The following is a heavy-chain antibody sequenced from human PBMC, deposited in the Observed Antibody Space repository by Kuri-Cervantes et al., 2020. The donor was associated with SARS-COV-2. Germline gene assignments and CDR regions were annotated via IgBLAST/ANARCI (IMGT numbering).Heavy chain of an antibody. J-gene: IGHJ4*02. CDR2: INHRGST. V-gene: IGHV4-34*01. CDR3: ARGRIAAAGKTFDY. D-gene: IGHD6-13*01. Sequence: GSLRLSCAVYGGSFSGYYWSWIRQPPGKGLEWIGEINHRGSTNYNPSLKSRVTISVDTSKNQFSLKLSSVTAADTAVYYCARGRIAAAGKTFDYWGQGTLVTVSS. CDR1: GGSFSGYY.